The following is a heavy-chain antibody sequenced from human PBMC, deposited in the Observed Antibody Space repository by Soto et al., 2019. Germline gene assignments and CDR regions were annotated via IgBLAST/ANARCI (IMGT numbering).Heavy chain of an antibody. Sequence: PETLSLTCTISGGSISVYYWSWVRQPPGHELEWIGYIYASGSPYYNPSLRRRVTISADTSKNQISLKLTSPTAADTAVDYCARGVGSSTPLDWGRGTLVTGS. V-gene: IGHV4-59*01. CDR2: IYASGSP. CDR1: GGSISVYY. J-gene: IGHJ4*02. CDR3: ARGVGSSTPLD. D-gene: IGHD6-13*01.